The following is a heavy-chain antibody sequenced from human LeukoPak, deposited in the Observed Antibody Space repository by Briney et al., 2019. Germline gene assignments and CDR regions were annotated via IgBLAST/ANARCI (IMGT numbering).Heavy chain of an antibody. D-gene: IGHD4-17*01. CDR3: ARELDYGDYVRAFDY. J-gene: IGHJ4*02. Sequence: GGSLRLPCAASGFTFSSYAMHWVRQAPGKGLEWVAVISYDGSNKYYADSVKGRFTISRDNSKNTLYLQMNSLRAEDTAVYYCARELDYGDYVRAFDYWGQGTLVTVSS. V-gene: IGHV3-30-3*01. CDR2: ISYDGSNK. CDR1: GFTFSSYA.